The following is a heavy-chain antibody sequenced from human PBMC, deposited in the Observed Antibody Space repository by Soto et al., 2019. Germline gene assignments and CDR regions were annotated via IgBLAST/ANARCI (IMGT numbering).Heavy chain of an antibody. J-gene: IGHJ6*02. V-gene: IGHV1-69*13. D-gene: IGHD6-19*01. CDR1: GGTFSSYA. Sequence: ASVKVSCKASGGTFSSYAISWVRQAPGQGLEWMGGIIPIFGTANYAQKFQGRVTITADESTSTAYMELSSLRSEDTAVYYCARVRGSSGWSRNYYYYGMDVWGQGTTVTVSS. CDR3: ARVRGSSGWSRNYYYYGMDV. CDR2: IIPIFGTA.